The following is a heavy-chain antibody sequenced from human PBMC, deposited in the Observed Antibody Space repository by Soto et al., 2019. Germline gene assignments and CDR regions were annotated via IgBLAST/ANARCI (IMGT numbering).Heavy chain of an antibody. CDR2: IYDSGTT. Sequence: SETLSLTCTVSGGSISNNYWTWIRQTPGKGLEWIGYIYDSGTTNYNPSLKSRVTISLDTSKNQFSLRLSFVTAADTAVYYCAKDHTAMPDYYYFGMDVWGQGTTVTVSS. D-gene: IGHD5-18*01. J-gene: IGHJ6*02. CDR3: AKDHTAMPDYYYFGMDV. CDR1: GGSISNNY. V-gene: IGHV4-59*01.